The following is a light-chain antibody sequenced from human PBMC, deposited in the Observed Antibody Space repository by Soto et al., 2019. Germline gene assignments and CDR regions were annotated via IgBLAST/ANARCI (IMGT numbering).Light chain of an antibody. CDR3: QQYSSSPLT. V-gene: IGKV3-20*01. J-gene: IGKJ4*01. Sequence: EIVVTQSPGTLSLSPGEGATLSCRASQSVSSNYLAWYQQKPGQAPRLLIYGVSNRATGIPDRFSGSGSGTEFTLTISRLEPEDFAVYYCQQYSSSPLTFGGGTKVEIK. CDR1: QSVSSNY. CDR2: GVS.